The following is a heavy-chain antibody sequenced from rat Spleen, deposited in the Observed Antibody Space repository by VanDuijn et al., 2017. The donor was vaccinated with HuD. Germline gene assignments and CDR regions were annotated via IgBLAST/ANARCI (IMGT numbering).Heavy chain of an antibody. V-gene: IGHV2-1*01. Sequence: QVQLEESGPGLVQPSQTLSLTCTVSGFSLISNSVHWVRQPPGKGLEWMGGIWGDGSTDYYSVLKSRLSISRDTSKSQVFLKVTSLQTDDTAIYFCTTLRYWGQGVMVTVSS. J-gene: IGHJ2*01. D-gene: IGHD2-5*01. CDR2: IWGDGST. CDR3: TTLRY. CDR1: GFSLISNS.